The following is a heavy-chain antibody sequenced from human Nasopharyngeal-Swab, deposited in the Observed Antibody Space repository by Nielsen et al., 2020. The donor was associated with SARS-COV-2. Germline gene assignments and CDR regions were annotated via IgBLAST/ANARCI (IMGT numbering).Heavy chain of an antibody. V-gene: IGHV3-73*01. Sequence: GESLKISCAASGFIFSASAIHWVRQASGKGPECVGRIGDKDHNYATTYGASVQGRFTISRDDSKNTAFLQMDSLKTEDTALYYCTTDFYFDYWGQGTLVTVSS. CDR1: GFIFSASA. CDR3: TTDFYFDY. J-gene: IGHJ4*02. CDR2: IGDKDHNYAT.